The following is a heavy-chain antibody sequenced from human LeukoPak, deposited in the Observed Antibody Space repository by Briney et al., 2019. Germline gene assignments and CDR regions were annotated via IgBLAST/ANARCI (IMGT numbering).Heavy chain of an antibody. CDR2: IIPIFGTA. CDR3: AIDQDDYGGFFDY. J-gene: IGHJ4*02. Sequence: SVKVSFKASGYPFTGYYMHWVRPAPGQGLEWMGGIIPIFGTANYAQKFQGRVTITTDESTSTAYMELSSLRSEDTAVYYCAIDQDDYGGFFDYWGQGTLVTVSS. V-gene: IGHV1-69*05. CDR1: GYPFTGYY. D-gene: IGHD4/OR15-4a*01.